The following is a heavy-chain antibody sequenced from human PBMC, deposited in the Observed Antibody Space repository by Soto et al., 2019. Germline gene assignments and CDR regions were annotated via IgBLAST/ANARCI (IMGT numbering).Heavy chain of an antibody. CDR2: ISGSGGST. CDR1: GFTFSRYA. CDR3: AKPSYDYVWVSYRKSLLPPYYFDY. D-gene: IGHD3-16*02. V-gene: IGHV3-23*01. Sequence: PGGSLRLSCAAPGFTFSRYAMCWVGQAPGKGLEWVSAISGSGGSTYYADSVKGRFTISRDNSKNTLYLQMNSLRADDTAVYYCAKPSYDYVWVSYRKSLLPPYYFDYWGQGTLVTVSS. J-gene: IGHJ4*02.